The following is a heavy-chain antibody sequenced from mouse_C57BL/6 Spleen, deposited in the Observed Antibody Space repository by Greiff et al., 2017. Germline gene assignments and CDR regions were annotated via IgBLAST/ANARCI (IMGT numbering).Heavy chain of an antibody. CDR2: IRSKSNNYAT. CDR1: GFSFNTYA. Sequence: EVQLKESGGGLVQPKGSLKLSCAASGFSFNTYAMNWVRQAPGKGLEWVARIRSKSNNYATYYADSVKDRFTISRDDSESMLYLQMNNLKTEDTAMYYCVRLYSNPYAMDYWGQGTSVTVSS. J-gene: IGHJ4*01. D-gene: IGHD2-5*01. CDR3: VRLYSNPYAMDY. V-gene: IGHV10-1*01.